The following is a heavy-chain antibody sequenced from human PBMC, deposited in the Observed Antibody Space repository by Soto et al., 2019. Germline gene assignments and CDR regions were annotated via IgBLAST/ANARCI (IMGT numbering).Heavy chain of an antibody. Sequence: ASVKVSCKTSGYDFTRYFIHWVRQAPGQGLEWMVKVNPTGGSPTFGQKFQGRVTVTTDTSTSTVYMELRSLRSDDTAVYYCARGVGSGTYYNHYNWFDPWGQGTLVTVSS. CDR3: ARGVGSGTYYNHYNWFDP. CDR2: VNPTGGSP. J-gene: IGHJ5*02. V-gene: IGHV1-46*01. D-gene: IGHD3-10*01. CDR1: GYDFTRYF.